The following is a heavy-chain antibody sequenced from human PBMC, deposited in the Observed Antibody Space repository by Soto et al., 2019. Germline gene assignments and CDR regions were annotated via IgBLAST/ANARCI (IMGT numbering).Heavy chain of an antibody. Sequence: GGSLRLSCAASGFTFSSYSMNWVRQAPGKGLEWVSSISSSSSYIYYADSVKGRFTISRDNAKNSLYLQMNSLRAEDTAVYYCARDRFPTVTTSSASFDYWGQGTLVTVSS. V-gene: IGHV3-21*01. CDR2: ISSSSSYI. D-gene: IGHD4-17*01. CDR3: ARDRFPTVTTSSASFDY. J-gene: IGHJ4*02. CDR1: GFTFSSYS.